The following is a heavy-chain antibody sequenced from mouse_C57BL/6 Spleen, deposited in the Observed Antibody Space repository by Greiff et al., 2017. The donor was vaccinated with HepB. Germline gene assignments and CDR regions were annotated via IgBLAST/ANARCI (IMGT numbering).Heavy chain of an antibody. J-gene: IGHJ2*01. D-gene: IGHD4-1*01. V-gene: IGHV6-3*01. CDR1: GFTFSNYW. CDR3: TGQLLNWDGDY. CDR2: IRLKSDNYAT. Sequence: EVKLMESGGGLVQPGGSMKLSCVASGFTFSNYWMNWVRQSPEKGLEWVAQIRLKSDNYATHYAESVKGRFTISRDDSKSSVYLQMNNLRAEDTGIYYCTGQLLNWDGDYWGQGTTLTVSS.